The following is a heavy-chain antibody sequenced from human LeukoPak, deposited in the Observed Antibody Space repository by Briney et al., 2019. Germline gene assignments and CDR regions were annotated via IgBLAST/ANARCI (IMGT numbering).Heavy chain of an antibody. V-gene: IGHV4-39*01. CDR1: GGSISSSSDY. CDR3: ARQLDNRDYGGNGARFDC. Sequence: SETLSLTCTVSGGSISSSSDYWGWIRQPPGKGLEWIGSVYYSGSIYYNPSLKSRVTISVDRSKNQLSLKVNSVTAADTAVYYCARQLDNRDYGGNGARFDCWGQGTLVTVSS. J-gene: IGHJ4*02. CDR2: VYYSGSI. D-gene: IGHD4-17*01.